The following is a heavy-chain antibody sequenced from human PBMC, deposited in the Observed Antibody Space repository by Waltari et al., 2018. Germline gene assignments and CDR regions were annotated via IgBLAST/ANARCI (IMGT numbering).Heavy chain of an antibody. CDR2: IITIFGTA. Sequence: VQLVQSGGVVKKPGSSVMVSCKASGGTVSSYASSWGRQAHGQGLEWMGGIITIFGTANYAQKLQGRVTITPNESTSTAYMERSSLRSEDTAVYYRARDHDYGDYALDYWGQGTLVTVSS. CDR1: GGTVSSYA. J-gene: IGHJ4*02. D-gene: IGHD4-17*01. CDR3: ARDHDYGDYALDY. V-gene: IGHV1-69*01.